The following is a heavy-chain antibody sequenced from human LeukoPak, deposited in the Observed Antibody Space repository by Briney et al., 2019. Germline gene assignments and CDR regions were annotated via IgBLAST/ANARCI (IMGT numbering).Heavy chain of an antibody. J-gene: IGHJ4*02. CDR1: GGSISTYY. Sequence: SETLSLTCTVSGGSISTYYWRWIRQPPGKGLEWIGYIHYTGSTNNNSSLKSRVPISVDTSENQSSLKLSSVTAPNPAEYYCARPPRTVATMFDYWGRGTLVTVSS. CDR2: IHYTGST. CDR3: ARPPRTVATMFDY. V-gene: IGHV4-59*13. D-gene: IGHD5-12*01.